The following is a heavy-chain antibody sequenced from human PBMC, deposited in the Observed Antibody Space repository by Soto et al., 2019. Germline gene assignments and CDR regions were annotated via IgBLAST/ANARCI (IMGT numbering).Heavy chain of an antibody. D-gene: IGHD6-13*01. J-gene: IGHJ6*03. CDR1: GYTFTSYD. Sequence: QVQLVQSGAEVKKPGASVKGSCKASGYTFTSYDINWVRQATGQGLEWMGWMNPNSGNTGYAQKFQGRVTMTRNTSIITAYLELSSRRSEDTAVYYCARVPGSWYCSDMDVWGKGTTVTVS. CDR2: MNPNSGNT. CDR3: ARVPGSWYCSDMDV. V-gene: IGHV1-8*01.